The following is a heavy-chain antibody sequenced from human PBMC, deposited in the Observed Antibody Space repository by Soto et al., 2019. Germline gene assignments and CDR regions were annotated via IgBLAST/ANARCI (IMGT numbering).Heavy chain of an antibody. V-gene: IGHV3-15*01. CDR3: TTDPSHIRFLEWYRIGDYYYYYYMDV. J-gene: IGHJ6*03. D-gene: IGHD3-3*01. Sequence: GGSLRLSCAAFGFTFSNAWMSWVRQAPGKGLEWVGRIKSKTDGGTTDYAAPVKGRFTISRDDSKNTLYLQMNSLKTEDTAVYYCTTDPSHIRFLEWYRIGDYYYYYYMDVWGKGTTVTV. CDR1: GFTFSNAW. CDR2: IKSKTDGGTT.